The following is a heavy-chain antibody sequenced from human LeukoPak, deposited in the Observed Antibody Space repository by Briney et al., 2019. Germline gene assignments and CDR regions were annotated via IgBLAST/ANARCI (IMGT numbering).Heavy chain of an antibody. D-gene: IGHD3-3*01. J-gene: IGHJ4*02. V-gene: IGHV3-74*01. CDR1: GFTFSSYW. Sequence: PGGSLRLSCAASGFTFSSYWMHWVRHAPGKGLVWVSRINSDGSSTSYADSVKGRFTISRDNAKNTLYLQMNSLRAEDTAVYYCARTYYDFWSGYFFDYWGQGTLVTVSS. CDR3: ARTYYDFWSGYFFDY. CDR2: INSDGSST.